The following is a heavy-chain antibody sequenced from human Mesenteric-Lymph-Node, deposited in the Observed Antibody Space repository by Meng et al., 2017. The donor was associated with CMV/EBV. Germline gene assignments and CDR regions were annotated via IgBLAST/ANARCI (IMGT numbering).Heavy chain of an antibody. CDR2: INPNSGGT. D-gene: IGHD6-13*01. CDR1: GYTFTSYY. CDR3: ARDLAVAGTEFGY. J-gene: IGHJ4*02. V-gene: IGHV1-2*02. Sequence: ASVKVSCKASGYTFTSYYMHWVRQAPGQGLEWMGWINPNSGGTNYAQKFQGRVTMTRDTSISTAYMELSRLRSDDTAMYYCARDLAVAGTEFGYWGQGTLVTVSS.